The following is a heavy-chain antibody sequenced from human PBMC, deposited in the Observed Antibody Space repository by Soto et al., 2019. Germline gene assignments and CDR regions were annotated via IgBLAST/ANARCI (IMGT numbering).Heavy chain of an antibody. Sequence: GGSLRLSCAVSGLSFSTYAMCWVRQAPGKGLEWVSAISGSGGSTYYADSVKGRFTISRDNSKNTLYLQMNSLRAEDTAVYYCAKDGTTPKASDYWGQGTLVTVSS. J-gene: IGHJ4*02. CDR1: GLSFSTYA. CDR3: AKDGTTPKASDY. CDR2: ISGSGGST. V-gene: IGHV3-23*01. D-gene: IGHD4-17*01.